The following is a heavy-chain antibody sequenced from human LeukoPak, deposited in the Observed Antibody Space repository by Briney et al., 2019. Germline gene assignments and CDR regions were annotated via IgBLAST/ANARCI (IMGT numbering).Heavy chain of an antibody. Sequence: PSETLSLTCAVYGGSFSGYYWSWIRQPPGKGLEWIREINHSGSTNYNPSLKSRVTISVDTSKNQFSLKLSSVTAADTAVYYCARGLLREYYGSGSYYSSWGQGTLVTVSS. V-gene: IGHV4-34*01. CDR3: ARGLLREYYGSGSYYSS. CDR1: GGSFSGYY. CDR2: INHSGST. J-gene: IGHJ5*02. D-gene: IGHD3-10*01.